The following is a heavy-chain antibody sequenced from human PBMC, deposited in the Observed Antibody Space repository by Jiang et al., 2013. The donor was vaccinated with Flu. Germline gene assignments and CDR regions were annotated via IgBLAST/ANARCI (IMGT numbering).Heavy chain of an antibody. Sequence: GLVKPSETLSLTCTVSGGSISSYYWSWIRQPPGKGLEWIGYIYYSGSTNYNPSLKSRVTISVDTSKNQFSLKLSSVTAADTAVYYCARSDGYIDYWGQGTLVTVSS. CDR1: GGSISSYY. V-gene: IGHV4-59*01. CDR3: ARSDGYIDY. CDR2: IYYSGST. D-gene: IGHD5-24*01. J-gene: IGHJ4*02.